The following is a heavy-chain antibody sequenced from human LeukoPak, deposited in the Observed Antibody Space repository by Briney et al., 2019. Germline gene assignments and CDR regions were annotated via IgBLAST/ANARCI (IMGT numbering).Heavy chain of an antibody. CDR3: SRAATVVTPGYFDY. Sequence: PSETLSLTCTVSGYSISSGYYWGWIRQPPGKGLEWIGSIYHSGSTYYNPSLKSRVSISVDTSKNQFSLKLSSVTAADTAVYYCSRAATVVTPGYFDYWGQGTLVTVSS. V-gene: IGHV4-38-2*02. D-gene: IGHD4-23*01. CDR2: IYHSGST. CDR1: GYSISSGYY. J-gene: IGHJ4*02.